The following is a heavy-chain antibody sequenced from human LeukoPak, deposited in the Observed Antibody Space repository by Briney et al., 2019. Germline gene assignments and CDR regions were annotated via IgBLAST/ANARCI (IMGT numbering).Heavy chain of an antibody. V-gene: IGHV4-61*08. Sequence: PSETLSLTCTVSGGSLSSGGYYWSWLRQHPGKGLEWFGYIYYSGNSNYNPSLKSRVTISADTSKNEFSLKLSSVTAADTAVYYCATRSTGVAATFDSWGQGALVTVSS. CDR3: ATRSTGVAATFDS. D-gene: IGHD2-15*01. CDR1: GGSLSSGGYY. CDR2: IYYSGNS. J-gene: IGHJ4*02.